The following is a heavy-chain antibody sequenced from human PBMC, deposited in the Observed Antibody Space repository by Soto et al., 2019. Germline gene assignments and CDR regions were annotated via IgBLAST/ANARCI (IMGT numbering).Heavy chain of an antibody. Sequence: QVHLVESGGGVVRPGRSLRLSCAASGFTFSSYAIHWVRQAPGKGLEWVAVISYDGIDKFYAVSVKGRFTISRDNSKNTLYLHMNNLRTEDTAVYYCVRSNPARLGVIDFWGQGTLVTVSS. V-gene: IGHV3-30-3*01. D-gene: IGHD2-21*01. CDR1: GFTFSSYA. J-gene: IGHJ4*02. CDR2: ISYDGIDK. CDR3: VRSNPARLGVIDF.